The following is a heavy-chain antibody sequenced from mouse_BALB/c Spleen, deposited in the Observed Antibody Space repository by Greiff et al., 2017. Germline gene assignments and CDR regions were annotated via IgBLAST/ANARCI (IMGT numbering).Heavy chain of an antibody. CDR1: GYTFTSYW. J-gene: IGHJ3*01. Sequence: DLVKPGASVKLSCKASGYTFTSYWINWIKQRPGQGLAWIGRIAPGSGSTYYNEMFKGKATLTVDTSSSTAYIQLSSLSSEDSAVYFCAREDYDSWFAYWGQGTLVTVSA. D-gene: IGHD2-4*01. CDR3: AREDYDSWFAY. CDR2: IAPGSGST. V-gene: IGHV1S41*01.